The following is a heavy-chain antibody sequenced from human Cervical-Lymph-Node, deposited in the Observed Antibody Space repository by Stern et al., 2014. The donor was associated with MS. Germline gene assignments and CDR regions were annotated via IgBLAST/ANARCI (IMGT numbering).Heavy chain of an antibody. J-gene: IGHJ3*02. CDR3: ARSSTVTPNAFDI. CDR2: IYHSGRP. V-gene: IGHV4-30-2*01. CDR1: GGSISSGGYS. Sequence: QLQLQESGSGLVKPSQTLSLTCAVSGGSISSGGYSWSWIRQPPGKGLEWIGDIYHSGRPYYNPSLKSRVTISVDRSKNQFSLKLSSVTAADTAVYYCARSSTVTPNAFDIWGQGTMVTVSS. D-gene: IGHD4-17*01.